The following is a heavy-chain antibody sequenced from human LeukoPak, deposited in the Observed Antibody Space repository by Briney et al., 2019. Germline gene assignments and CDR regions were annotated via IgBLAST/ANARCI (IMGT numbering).Heavy chain of an antibody. CDR3: AREGGMVRGVDY. Sequence: SETLSLTCTVSGGSISSYYWSWIRQPAGKGLEWIGRVYTSGSTTYNPSLKSRVTMSVDTSKNQCSLKLSSVTAADTAVYYCAREGGMVRGVDYWGQGTLVTVSS. D-gene: IGHD3-10*01. J-gene: IGHJ4*02. V-gene: IGHV4-4*07. CDR1: GGSISSYY. CDR2: VYTSGST.